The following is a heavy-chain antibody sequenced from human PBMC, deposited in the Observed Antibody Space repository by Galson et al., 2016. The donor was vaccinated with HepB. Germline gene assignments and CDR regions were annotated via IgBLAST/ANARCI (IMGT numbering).Heavy chain of an antibody. V-gene: IGHV3-48*02. Sequence: SLRLSCAASGFTFSGYKMNWVRQAPGKGLEWVSYIASNRRTIYYADSARGRFTISRDNAKNSLYLQMNSLRDEDTAVYYCARDGRRGYDMDVWGQGTTGTVSS. CDR2: IASNRRTI. J-gene: IGHJ6*02. CDR3: ARDGRRGYDMDV. CDR1: GFTFSGYK.